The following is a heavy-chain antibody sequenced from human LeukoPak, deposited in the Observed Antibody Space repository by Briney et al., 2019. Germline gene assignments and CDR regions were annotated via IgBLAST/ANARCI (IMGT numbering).Heavy chain of an antibody. Sequence: ASVKVSCTASGGTFSSYAISWVRQAPGQGLEWMGGIIPIFGTANYAQKFQGRVTITADESTSTAYMELSSLRSEDTAVYYCARGLPGYSSQYYFDYWGQGTLVTVSS. V-gene: IGHV1-69*13. CDR1: GGTFSSYA. CDR3: ARGLPGYSSQYYFDY. J-gene: IGHJ4*02. CDR2: IIPIFGTA. D-gene: IGHD5-18*01.